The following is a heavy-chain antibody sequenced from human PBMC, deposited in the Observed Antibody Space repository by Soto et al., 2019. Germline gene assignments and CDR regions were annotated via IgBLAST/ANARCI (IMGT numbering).Heavy chain of an antibody. CDR3: ASSLAKFTVNKPSTFDY. J-gene: IGHJ4*02. CDR1: GYTFTSYG. CDR2: ISAHNGNT. Sequence: ASVKVSCKASGYTFTSYGISCVRLAPGQGLEWMGWISAHNGNTNYAQKLTGRLNMTTEKSTSTAYMEPRSMRSDETALYYCASSLAKFTVNKPSTFDYWGQGTLVTVSP. V-gene: IGHV1-18*01. D-gene: IGHD4-17*01.